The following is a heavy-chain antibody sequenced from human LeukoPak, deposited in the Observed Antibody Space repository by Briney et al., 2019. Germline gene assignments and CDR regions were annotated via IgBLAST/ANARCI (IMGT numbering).Heavy chain of an antibody. V-gene: IGHV3-7*01. Sequence: GGSLRLSCAASGFTFSSYWMSWVRQAPGKGLEWVANIKQDGSEKYYVDSVKGRFTISRDNAKNSLYLQMNSLRAEDTAVYYCARVMYYDFWGGYYFDYWGQGTLVTVSS. CDR2: IKQDGSEK. J-gene: IGHJ4*02. CDR1: GFTFSSYW. D-gene: IGHD3-3*01. CDR3: ARVMYYDFWGGYYFDY.